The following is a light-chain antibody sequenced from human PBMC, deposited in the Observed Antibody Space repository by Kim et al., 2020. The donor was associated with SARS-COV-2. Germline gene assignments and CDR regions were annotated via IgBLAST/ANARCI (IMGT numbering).Light chain of an antibody. Sequence: SASVGDRVTIACRASQDIGNDLSWYQQKPGKAPKRLICAASSLESGVPSRFSGSGSGTEFTLTVSSLQPEDFATYYCLQVKTYPYTFGQGTKLEI. V-gene: IGKV1-17*01. CDR2: AAS. J-gene: IGKJ2*01. CDR1: QDIGND. CDR3: LQVKTYPYT.